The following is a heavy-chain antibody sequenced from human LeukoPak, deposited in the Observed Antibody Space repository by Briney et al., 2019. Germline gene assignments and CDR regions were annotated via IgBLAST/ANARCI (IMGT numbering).Heavy chain of an antibody. Sequence: ASVKVSCKASGYTFTSYYMHWVRQAPGQGLEWMGIINPSGGSTSYAQKFQGRVTMTRDTSISTAYMELSRLRSDDTAVYYCARGPKKAHDYGFDYWGRGTLVTVSS. CDR1: GYTFTSYY. CDR3: ARGPKKAHDYGFDY. J-gene: IGHJ4*02. D-gene: IGHD4-17*01. V-gene: IGHV1-46*01. CDR2: INPSGGST.